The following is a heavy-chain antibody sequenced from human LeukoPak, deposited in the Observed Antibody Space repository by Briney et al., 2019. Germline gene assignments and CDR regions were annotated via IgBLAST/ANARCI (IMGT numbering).Heavy chain of an antibody. Sequence: AGSLRLSCAASGFTVSGNYMSWVRQAPGKGLEWVSVIYTAGSTYNADSVKGRFTVSRDKSKNTLYLQMNTLRAEDTAVYFCAGGNSWPGLSYWGQGTLLTVSS. CDR1: GFTVSGNY. CDR3: AGGNSWPGLSY. D-gene: IGHD6-13*01. J-gene: IGHJ4*02. CDR2: IYTAGST. V-gene: IGHV3-53*01.